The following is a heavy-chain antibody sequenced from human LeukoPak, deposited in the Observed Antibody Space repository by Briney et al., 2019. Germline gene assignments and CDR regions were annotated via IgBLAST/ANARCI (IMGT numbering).Heavy chain of an antibody. J-gene: IGHJ6*03. CDR1: GGSMFSYH. V-gene: IGHV4-4*07. CDR3: ARLRFYDSSGYSPGYYMDV. CDR2: IYVGGST. D-gene: IGHD3-22*01. Sequence: SETLSLTCTVSGGSMFSYHWSWVRPSAGEGLEWIGHIYVGGSTNYSPSLKSRVTMSVDTTKNQFSLKLKSVTAADTAVYYCARLRFYDSSGYSPGYYMDVWGKGTTVTVSS.